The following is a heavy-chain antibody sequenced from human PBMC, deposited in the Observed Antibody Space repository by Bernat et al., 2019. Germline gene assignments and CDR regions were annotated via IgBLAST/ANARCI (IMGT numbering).Heavy chain of an antibody. Sequence: QVQLVQSGAEVKKPGASVKVSCKASGYTFTSYGISWVRQAPGQGLEWMGWISAYNGNTNYAQKLQGRVTMTTDTSTSTAYMELRSLRSDDTAVYYCARDPDIVVVPAAREGARVNYYYYGMDVWGQGTTVTVSS. J-gene: IGHJ6*02. CDR1: GYTFTSYG. V-gene: IGHV1-18*01. CDR2: ISAYNGNT. CDR3: ARDPDIVVVPAAREGARVNYYYYGMDV. D-gene: IGHD2-2*01.